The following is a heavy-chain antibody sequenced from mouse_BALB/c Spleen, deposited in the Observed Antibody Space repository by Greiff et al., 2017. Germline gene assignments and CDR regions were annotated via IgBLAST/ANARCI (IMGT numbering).Heavy chain of an antibody. D-gene: IGHD4-1*01. CDR2: ISSGGSYT. CDR3: ATQGNWTLFDY. V-gene: IGHV5-6*01. Sequence: EVKVVESGGDLVKPGGSLKLSCAASGFTFSSYGMSWVRQTPDKRLEWVATISSGGSYTYYPDSVKGRFTISRDNAKNTLYLQMSSLKSEDTAMYYCATQGNWTLFDYWGQGTTLTVSS. CDR1: GFTFSSYG. J-gene: IGHJ2*01.